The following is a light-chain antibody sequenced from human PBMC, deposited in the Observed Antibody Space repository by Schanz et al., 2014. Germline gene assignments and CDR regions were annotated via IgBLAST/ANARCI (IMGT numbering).Light chain of an antibody. Sequence: DIVLTQSPGTLSLSPGERATLSCRASQSLSSNHLAWYQQKPGQAPRLLIYGASNRASGIPDRFSGSGSGTDFTLTISRLEPEDFAVFYCQQYHTSPYTFGQGTKLEIK. V-gene: IGKV3-20*01. CDR3: QQYHTSPYT. J-gene: IGKJ2*01. CDR1: QSLSSNH. CDR2: GAS.